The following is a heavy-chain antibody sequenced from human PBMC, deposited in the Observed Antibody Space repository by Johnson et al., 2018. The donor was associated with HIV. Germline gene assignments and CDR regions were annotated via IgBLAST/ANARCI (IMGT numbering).Heavy chain of an antibody. CDR3: ARDVTKDAFDI. J-gene: IGHJ3*02. V-gene: IGHV3-66*01. D-gene: IGHD4-17*01. CDR1: GFSVSNTH. Sequence: VNLVESGGGLVQPGGSLRLPSVASGFSVSNTHMTRVRQAPGLRLEWVSVIYSGGSTYYAYPVRGRFTISRDNSKNTLYLQMSSLRAEDTAVYYCARDVTKDAFDIWGQGTMVTVSS. CDR2: IYSGGST.